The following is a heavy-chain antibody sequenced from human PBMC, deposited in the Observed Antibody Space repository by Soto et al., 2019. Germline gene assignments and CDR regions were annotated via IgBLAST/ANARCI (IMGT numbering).Heavy chain of an antibody. V-gene: IGHV4-59*08. D-gene: IGHD2-2*01. J-gene: IGHJ4*02. CDR1: GGSISSYY. Sequence: QVQLQESGPGLVKPSETLSLTCTVSGGSISSYYWSWIRQPPGKGLEYIGYIHDSGSTNYNPSLKSRVNISVDTSKNQFSLELSSVTVADTALYYCARLGRYQMGIFDYWGQGTLVTVSS. CDR3: ARLGRYQMGIFDY. CDR2: IHDSGST.